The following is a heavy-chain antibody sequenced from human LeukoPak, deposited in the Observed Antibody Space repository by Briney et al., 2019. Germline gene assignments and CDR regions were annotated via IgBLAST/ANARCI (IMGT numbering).Heavy chain of an antibody. D-gene: IGHD2-15*01. V-gene: IGHV3-7*01. Sequence: GGSLRLSCAASGFTFSIHWMSWVRQAPGKGLEWVANIKGDGSEKIYVDSVTGRFTISRDNAKNSLFLQMNSLRGEDTAVYYCARDWADTSGGRALDHWGQGTLVTVSS. CDR2: IKGDGSEK. J-gene: IGHJ4*02. CDR3: ARDWADTSGGRALDH. CDR1: GFTFSIHW.